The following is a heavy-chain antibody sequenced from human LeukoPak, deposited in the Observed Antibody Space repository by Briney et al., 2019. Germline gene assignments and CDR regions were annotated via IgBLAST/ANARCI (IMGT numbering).Heavy chain of an antibody. CDR1: GGSISSSY. D-gene: IGHD5-24*01. J-gene: IGHJ4*02. CDR2: IYYSGST. CDR3: TRLRGDGYNDY. Sequence: SETLSLTCTVSGGSISSSYWSWIRQPPGKGLEWIGYIYYSGSTNYNPSLKSRITISVDTSKNQFSLQLSSVTAADTAVYYCTRLRGDGYNDYWGQGALVTVSS. V-gene: IGHV4-59*08.